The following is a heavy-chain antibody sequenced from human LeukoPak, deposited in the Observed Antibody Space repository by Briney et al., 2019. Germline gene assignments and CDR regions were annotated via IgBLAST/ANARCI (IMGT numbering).Heavy chain of an antibody. Sequence: SVTVSCKASGGTFSSYAISWVRQAPGQGLEWMGGIIPIFGTANYAQKFQGRVTITTDESTSTAYMELSSLRSEDTAVYYCASSVNWAAAAAFDIWGQGTMVTVSS. V-gene: IGHV1-69*05. CDR2: IIPIFGTA. CDR1: GGTFSSYA. CDR3: ASSVNWAAAAAFDI. J-gene: IGHJ3*02. D-gene: IGHD6-25*01.